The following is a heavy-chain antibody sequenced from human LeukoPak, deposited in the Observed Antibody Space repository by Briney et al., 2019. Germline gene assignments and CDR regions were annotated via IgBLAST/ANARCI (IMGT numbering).Heavy chain of an antibody. V-gene: IGHV3-33*01. CDR2: IWYDGSNK. J-gene: IGHJ4*02. D-gene: IGHD3-16*01. CDR3: ARDRGRRYDYVWGSPLGY. Sequence: GRSLRLSCAASGFTFSSYGMLWVRQAPGKGLEWVAVIWYDGSNKYYADSVKGRFTISRDNSKNTLYLQMNSLRAEDTAVYYCARDRGRRYDYVWGSPLGYWGQGTLVTVSS. CDR1: GFTFSSYG.